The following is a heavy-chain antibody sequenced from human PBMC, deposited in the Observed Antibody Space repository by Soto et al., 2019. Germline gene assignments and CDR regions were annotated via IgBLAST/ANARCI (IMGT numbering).Heavy chain of an antibody. V-gene: IGHV4-59*01. CDR3: TKGIQMATIMTGSDN. Sequence: SETLSLTCTVSGDSISSYYWSWIRQPPGKGLEWIGYIYYSGSTNYNPSLKSRVTISVDTSKNTLYLQMNSLRVEDTAVYYCTKGIQMATIMTGSDNWGQGTLVTVSS. D-gene: IGHD5-12*01. CDR2: IYYSGST. J-gene: IGHJ4*02. CDR1: GDSISSYY.